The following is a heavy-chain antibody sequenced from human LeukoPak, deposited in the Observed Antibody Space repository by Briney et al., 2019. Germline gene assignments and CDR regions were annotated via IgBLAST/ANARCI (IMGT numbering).Heavy chain of an antibody. D-gene: IGHD5-18*01. CDR1: GFTFSSYS. J-gene: IGHJ6*02. Sequence: GGSLRLSCAASGFTFSSYSMNWVRQAPGKGLEWVSSISSSSSYIYYADSVKGRFTISRDNAKNSLYLQMNSLRAEDTAVYYCARDQRGYSYGFPYGMDVWGQGTTVTVSS. CDR2: ISSSSSYI. V-gene: IGHV3-21*04. CDR3: ARDQRGYSYGFPYGMDV.